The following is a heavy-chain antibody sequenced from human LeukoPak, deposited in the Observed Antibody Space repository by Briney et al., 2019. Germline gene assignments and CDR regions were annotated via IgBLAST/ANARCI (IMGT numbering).Heavy chain of an antibody. CDR1: VYTFTSYD. CDR2: MNPNSGNT. V-gene: IGHV1-8*01. CDR3: ARGWFGQLLQDY. Sequence: ASVKPSCKASVYTFTSYDINWVRQATGQGPEWMGWMNPNSGNTGYAQQFQGRVTMTRTTSTSTAYMELSSLRSDDTAVYYCARGWFGQLLQDYWGQGTLVTVSS. D-gene: IGHD3-10*01. J-gene: IGHJ4*02.